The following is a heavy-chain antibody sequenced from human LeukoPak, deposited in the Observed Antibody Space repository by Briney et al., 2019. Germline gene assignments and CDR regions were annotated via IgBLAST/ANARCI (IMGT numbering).Heavy chain of an antibody. Sequence: PSETLSLTCTVSGGSISSYYWSWIRQPAGKGLEWIGRIYTSGSTNYNPSLKSRVTMSVDTSKNQFSLKLSSVTAAETAVYYCASSAWEQNVGQNDYWGQGTLVTVSS. CDR3: ASSAWEQNVGQNDY. CDR1: GGSISSYY. CDR2: IYTSGST. J-gene: IGHJ4*02. V-gene: IGHV4-4*07. D-gene: IGHD1-26*01.